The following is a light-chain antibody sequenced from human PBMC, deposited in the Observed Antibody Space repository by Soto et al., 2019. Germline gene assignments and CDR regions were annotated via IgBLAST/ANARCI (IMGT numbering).Light chain of an antibody. Sequence: DIHMTQAPSSLSASVGDRVTITCRASQGISNYLAWYQQKPVKVPKLLIYAASTFQSGVPSRFSGSGSGTDFTLTISSLQPEDVATYYCQKYNSAPRTFGQGTKVEIK. J-gene: IGKJ1*01. CDR2: AAS. V-gene: IGKV1-27*01. CDR1: QGISNY. CDR3: QKYNSAPRT.